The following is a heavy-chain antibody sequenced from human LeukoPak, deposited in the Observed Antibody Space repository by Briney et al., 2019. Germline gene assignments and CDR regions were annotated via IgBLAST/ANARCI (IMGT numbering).Heavy chain of an antibody. D-gene: IGHD3-22*01. J-gene: IGHJ4*02. Sequence: PGGSLRLSCAASGFTFSSYSMNWVRQAPGKGLEWVSSISSSSSYIYYADSVKGRFTISRHNSKNTLYLQMNSLRAEDTAVYYCARGLTHDYWGQGTLVTVSS. CDR3: ARGLTHDY. CDR2: ISSSSSYI. CDR1: GFTFSSYS. V-gene: IGHV3-21*04.